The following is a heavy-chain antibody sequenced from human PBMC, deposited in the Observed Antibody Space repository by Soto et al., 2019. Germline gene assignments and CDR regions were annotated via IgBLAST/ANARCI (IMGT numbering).Heavy chain of an antibody. CDR1: GGTFSSYA. J-gene: IGHJ4*02. CDR2: IIPIFGTA. V-gene: IGHV1-69*12. Sequence: QVQLVQSGAEVKKPGSSVKVSCKASGGTFSSYAISWVRQAPGQGLEWMGGIIPIFGTANYAQKFQGRVTITADEATSTAYMELSSLRSEDTAVYYFAREPTGLGILDSWGQGTLVTVSS. D-gene: IGHD7-27*01. CDR3: AREPTGLGILDS.